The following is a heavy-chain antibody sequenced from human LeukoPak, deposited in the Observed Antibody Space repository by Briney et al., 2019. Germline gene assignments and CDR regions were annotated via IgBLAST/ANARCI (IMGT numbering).Heavy chain of an antibody. Sequence: SQTLSLTCTVSGGSISSGGYYWSWIRQHPGKGLERIGYIYYSGSTYYNPSLKSRVTISVDTSKNQFSLKLSSVTAADTAVYYCARGWGSSGYYRFDYWGQGTLVTVSS. V-gene: IGHV4-31*03. CDR1: GGSISSGGYY. D-gene: IGHD3-22*01. CDR3: ARGWGSSGYYRFDY. J-gene: IGHJ4*02. CDR2: IYYSGST.